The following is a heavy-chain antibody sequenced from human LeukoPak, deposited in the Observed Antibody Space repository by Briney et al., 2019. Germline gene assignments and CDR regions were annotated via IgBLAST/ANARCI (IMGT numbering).Heavy chain of an antibody. J-gene: IGHJ5*02. CDR1: GYTFTGYY. CDR2: INPNSGGT. D-gene: IGHD3-9*01. CDR3: ATETRELRYFDWLLYFDP. Sequence: ASVKVSCKASGYTFTGYYMHWVRQAPGQGLEWMGRINPNSGGTNYEQKFQGRVTMTRDTSISTAYMELSRLRSDDTAVYYCATETRELRYFDWLLYFDPWGQGTLVTVSS. V-gene: IGHV1-2*06.